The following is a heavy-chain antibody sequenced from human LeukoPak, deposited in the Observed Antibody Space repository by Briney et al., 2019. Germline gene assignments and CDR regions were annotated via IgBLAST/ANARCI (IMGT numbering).Heavy chain of an antibody. Sequence: SETLSLTCAVSGGSISSGGYSWSWIRQPPGKGLEWIGYIYHSGSTYYNPSHKSRVTISVDRSKNQFSLKLSSVTAADTAVYHCARGVRRYFDYWGQGTLVTVSS. CDR3: ARGVRRYFDY. D-gene: IGHD3-22*01. J-gene: IGHJ4*02. V-gene: IGHV4-30-2*01. CDR1: GGSISSGGYS. CDR2: IYHSGST.